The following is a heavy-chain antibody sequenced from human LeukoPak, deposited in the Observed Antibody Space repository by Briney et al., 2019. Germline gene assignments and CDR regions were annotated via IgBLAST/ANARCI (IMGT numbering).Heavy chain of an antibody. V-gene: IGHV3-15*01. J-gene: IGHJ4*02. D-gene: IGHD1-26*01. Sequence: GESLSLACAASGFIFSNQYMRWIRPAPGDGRGWVGRVKSKTAGGATEYAAPVKDRFTISRDASDNTMYLDMNRLTTEGITVYFCTTEARWELLISYWGQGTLVTVSS. CDR2: VKSKTAGGAT. CDR1: GFIFSNQY. CDR3: TTEARWELLISY.